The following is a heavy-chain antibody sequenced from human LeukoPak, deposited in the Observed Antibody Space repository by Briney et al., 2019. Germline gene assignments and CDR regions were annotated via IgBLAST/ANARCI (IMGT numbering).Heavy chain of an antibody. CDR2: MNPNSGNT. J-gene: IGHJ4*02. V-gene: IGHV1-8*03. D-gene: IGHD6-19*01. CDR3: ARTGAVAPRRYYFDY. Sequence: ASVNVSCKASGYTFTSYDINWVRQAPGQGLEWMGWMNPNSGNTGYAQKFQGRVTITRNTSISTAYMELSSLRSEDTAVYYCARTGAVAPRRYYFDYWGQGTLVTVSS. CDR1: GYTFTSYD.